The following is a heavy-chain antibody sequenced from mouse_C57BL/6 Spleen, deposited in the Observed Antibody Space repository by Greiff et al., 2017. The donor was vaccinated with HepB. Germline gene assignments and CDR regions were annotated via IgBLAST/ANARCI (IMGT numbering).Heavy chain of an antibody. D-gene: IGHD1-1*01. CDR1: GFTFSSYT. V-gene: IGHV5-9*01. Sequence: EVQLVESGGGLVKPGGSLKLSCAASGFTFSSYTMSWVRQTPEKRLEWVATISGGGGNTYYPDSVKGRFTISRDNAKNTLYLQMSSLRSEDTALYYCARRDYYGSSYVAWFAYWGQGTLVTVSA. J-gene: IGHJ3*01. CDR2: ISGGGGNT. CDR3: ARRDYYGSSYVAWFAY.